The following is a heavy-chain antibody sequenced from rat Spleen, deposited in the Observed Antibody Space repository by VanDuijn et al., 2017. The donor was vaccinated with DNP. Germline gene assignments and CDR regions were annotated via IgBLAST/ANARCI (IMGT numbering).Heavy chain of an antibody. CDR2: ITYVGRIT. D-gene: IGHD1-6*01. V-gene: IGHV5S10*01. CDR3: ARRKNYGLSYYFDY. Sequence: EVQLVESGGGLVQAGRSLKLSCAASGFTFSDYNMAWVRQSPKKGLEWVATITYVGRITYYRDSVKGRLTVSRDNGKSSLYLQMDSLRSEDTATYYCARRKNYGLSYYFDYWGQGVMVTVSS. J-gene: IGHJ2*01. CDR1: GFTFSDYN.